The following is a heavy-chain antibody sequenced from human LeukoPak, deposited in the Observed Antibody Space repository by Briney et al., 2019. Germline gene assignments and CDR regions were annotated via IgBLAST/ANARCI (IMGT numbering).Heavy chain of an antibody. CDR3: ARDGDYGSGSYYPN. J-gene: IGHJ4*02. Sequence: SETLSLTCTVSSDSISPYYWTWIRQPAGKGLEWIGHIYTSGYTNYNPSLESRVTMSVDTSNYQFSLRLNSVTAADTAVYYCARDGDYGSGSYYPNWGQGTLVTVSS. CDR1: SDSISPYY. V-gene: IGHV4-4*07. CDR2: IYTSGYT. D-gene: IGHD3-10*01.